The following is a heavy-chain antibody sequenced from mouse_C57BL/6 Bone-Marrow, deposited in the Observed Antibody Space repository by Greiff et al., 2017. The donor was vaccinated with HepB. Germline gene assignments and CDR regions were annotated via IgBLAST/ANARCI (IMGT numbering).Heavy chain of an antibody. CDR3: AYYGSSYVGGYYFDY. CDR2: IYPGDGDT. CDR1: GYAFSSYW. D-gene: IGHD1-1*01. V-gene: IGHV1-80*01. J-gene: IGHJ2*01. Sequence: VQLVESGAELVKPGASVKISCKASGYAFSSYWMNWVKQRPGKGLEWIGQIYPGDGDTNYNGKFKGKATLTADKSSSTAYMQLSSLTSEDSAVYFCAYYGSSYVGGYYFDYWGQGTTLTVSS.